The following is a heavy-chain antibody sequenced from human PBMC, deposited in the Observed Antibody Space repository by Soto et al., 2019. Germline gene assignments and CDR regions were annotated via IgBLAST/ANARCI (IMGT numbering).Heavy chain of an antibody. Sequence: ASVKVSCKASGYTFTSYGISWVRQAPGQGLEWKGWISAYNGNTNYAQKLQGRVTMTTDTSTSTAYMELRSLRSDDTAVYYCATTRITIFGQYYFDYWGQGTLVTVSS. CDR1: GYTFTSYG. J-gene: IGHJ4*02. V-gene: IGHV1-18*01. CDR3: ATTRITIFGQYYFDY. CDR2: ISAYNGNT. D-gene: IGHD3-3*01.